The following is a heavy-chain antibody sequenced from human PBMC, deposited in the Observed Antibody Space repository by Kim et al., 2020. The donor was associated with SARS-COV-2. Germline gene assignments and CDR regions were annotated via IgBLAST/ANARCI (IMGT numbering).Heavy chain of an antibody. CDR3: ARDAYSSSWYYYYGMDV. V-gene: IGHV3-21*01. Sequence: VKGRFTSPRDNAKNSLYLQMNRLRAEDTAVYYCARDAYSSSWYYYYGMDVWGQGTTVTVSS. D-gene: IGHD6-13*01. J-gene: IGHJ6*02.